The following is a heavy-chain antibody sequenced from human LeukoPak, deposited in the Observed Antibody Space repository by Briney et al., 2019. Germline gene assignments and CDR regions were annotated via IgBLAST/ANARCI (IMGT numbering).Heavy chain of an antibody. CDR1: GGSISSGGYY. D-gene: IGHD5-18*01. V-gene: IGHV4-31*03. Sequence: SETLSLTCTVSGGSISSGGYYWSWIRQHPGKGLEWIGYIYYSGSTYYNPSLKSRITISVDTSKNQFSLKLSSVTAADTAVYYCASESTYRYNHWGQGTLVTVSS. CDR2: IYYSGST. CDR3: ASESTYRYNH. J-gene: IGHJ5*02.